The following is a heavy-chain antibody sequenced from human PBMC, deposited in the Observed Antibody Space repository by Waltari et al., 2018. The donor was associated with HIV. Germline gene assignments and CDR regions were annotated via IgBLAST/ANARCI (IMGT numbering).Heavy chain of an antibody. CDR2: ISSSSRYK. D-gene: IGHD2-15*01. CDR3: ARDSNKYCSGGSCSRFDP. Sequence: EVQLVESGGGLVKRGGSLRLSCAASGFTFSTYSTTRGRPATGKGPEWVSSISSSSRYKYYADSVKGRITIARDNAKNSLYLQMNSLRAEDTAVYYCARDSNKYCSGGSCSRFDPWGQGTLVTVSS. V-gene: IGHV3-21*01. CDR1: GFTFSTYS. J-gene: IGHJ5*02.